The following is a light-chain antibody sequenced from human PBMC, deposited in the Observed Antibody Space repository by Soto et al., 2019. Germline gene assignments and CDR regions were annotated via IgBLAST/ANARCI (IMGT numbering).Light chain of an antibody. Sequence: EIVLTQSPGTLSLSPGERATLSCRASQSISSNYVAWYQQKPGQAPRLLIYGAFARAAGIPGRFSGSASGTDVTLTISRLEPEDFAVYFCQHYDASPWTFGQGTKVELK. CDR3: QHYDASPWT. V-gene: IGKV3-20*01. CDR2: GAF. J-gene: IGKJ1*01. CDR1: QSISSNY.